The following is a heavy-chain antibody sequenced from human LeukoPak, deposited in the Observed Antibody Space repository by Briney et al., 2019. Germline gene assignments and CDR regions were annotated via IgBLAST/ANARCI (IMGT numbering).Heavy chain of an antibody. CDR2: ISSSSSYI. CDR3: ARDWDSSGYYYPYFDY. V-gene: IGHV3-21*01. Sequence: GGSLRLSCAASGFTFSSYSMNWVRQAPGKGLEWVSSISSSSSYIYYADSVKGRFTISRDNAKNSLYLQMNSLRAEDTAVYYCARDWDSSGYYYPYFDYWGQGTLVTVSS. CDR1: GFTFSSYS. D-gene: IGHD3-22*01. J-gene: IGHJ4*02.